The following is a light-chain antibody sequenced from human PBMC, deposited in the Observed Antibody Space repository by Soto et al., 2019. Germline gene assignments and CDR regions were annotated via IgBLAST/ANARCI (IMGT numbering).Light chain of an antibody. J-gene: IGLJ2*01. V-gene: IGLV2-11*01. CDR2: EVS. CDR3: CSYTSVSTSVV. CDR1: SSDVGGYNH. Sequence: QSVLTQPRSVSGSPGQSVTISCTGTSSDVGGYNHVSWYQQHPGKAPKLMIYEVSSRPSGVPNRFSGSKSANTASLTISGLQAEDEADYYRCSYTSVSTSVVFGGGTKLTVL.